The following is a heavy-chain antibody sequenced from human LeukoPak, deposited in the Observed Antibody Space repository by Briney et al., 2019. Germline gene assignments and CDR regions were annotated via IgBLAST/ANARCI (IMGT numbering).Heavy chain of an antibody. CDR2: IYSGGST. CDR3: ARVEAGLVVVPAAMGTDVWFDP. J-gene: IGHJ5*02. Sequence: GGSLRLSCAASGFTVSSNYMSWVRQAPGKGLEWISVIYSGGSTYYADSVKGRFTISRDNSKNTLYLQVNSLRAEDTAVYYCARVEAGLVVVPAAMGTDVWFDPWGQGTLVTVSS. V-gene: IGHV3-66*02. D-gene: IGHD2-2*01. CDR1: GFTVSSNY.